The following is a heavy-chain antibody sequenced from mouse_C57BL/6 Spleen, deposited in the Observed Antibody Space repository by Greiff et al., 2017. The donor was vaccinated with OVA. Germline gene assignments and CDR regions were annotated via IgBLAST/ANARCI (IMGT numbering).Heavy chain of an antibody. D-gene: IGHD2-12*01. CDR3: ARRGDYNYAMDY. Sequence: VQLQQPGAELVKPGASVKLSCKASGYTFTSYWMQWVKQRPGQGLEWIGAIDPSDSYTNYNQKFKGKATLTVDTSSSTAYMQLSSLTSEDSAVYYCARRGDYNYAMDYWGQGTSVTVSS. V-gene: IGHV1-50*01. CDR2: IDPSDSYT. CDR1: GYTFTSYW. J-gene: IGHJ4*01.